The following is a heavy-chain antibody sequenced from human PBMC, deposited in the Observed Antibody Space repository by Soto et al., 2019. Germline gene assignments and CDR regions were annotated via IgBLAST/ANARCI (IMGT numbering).Heavy chain of an antibody. D-gene: IGHD6-6*01. J-gene: IGHJ4*02. CDR3: ARGYSSSSGTFDY. Sequence: QVQLGESGGGVVQPGRSLRLSWAASGFTFTNYGMHWVRQAPGKGLECVAVIWYDGSTKYYVDSVKGRFTISRDNSKNTLYLQMNSLSAEDTAVYYCARGYSSSSGTFDYWGQGTLVTVSS. CDR2: IWYDGSTK. V-gene: IGHV3-33*01. CDR1: GFTFTNYG.